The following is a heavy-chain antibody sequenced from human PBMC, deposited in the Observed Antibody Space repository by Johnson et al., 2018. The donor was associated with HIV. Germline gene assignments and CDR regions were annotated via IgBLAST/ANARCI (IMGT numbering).Heavy chain of an antibody. Sequence: QVQLVESGGGVVQPGRSLRLSCAASGFTFSTSGMHWVRQAPGKGMEWVAVISYDGSNKYYTDSVKGRFTISRDNSKNTLYLQMNSLRAEDTAVYYCARDWEWLNGFDIWGQGTMVTVSS. J-gene: IGHJ3*02. D-gene: IGHD3-3*01. CDR2: ISYDGSNK. CDR1: GFTFSTSG. CDR3: ARDWEWLNGFDI. V-gene: IGHV3-30*03.